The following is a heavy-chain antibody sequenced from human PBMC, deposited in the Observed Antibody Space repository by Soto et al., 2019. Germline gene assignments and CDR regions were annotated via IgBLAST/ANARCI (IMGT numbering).Heavy chain of an antibody. D-gene: IGHD3-3*01. CDR2: ISYDGSNK. CDR3: AREAYYDFWSGYPGYYYCGMDV. Sequence: PGGSLRLSCAASGFTFSSYAMHWVRQAPGKGLEWVAVISYDGSNKYYADSVKGRFTISRDNSKNTLYLQMNSLRAEDTAVYYCAREAYYDFWSGYPGYYYCGMDVWGQGTTVTVSS. V-gene: IGHV3-30-3*01. CDR1: GFTFSSYA. J-gene: IGHJ6*02.